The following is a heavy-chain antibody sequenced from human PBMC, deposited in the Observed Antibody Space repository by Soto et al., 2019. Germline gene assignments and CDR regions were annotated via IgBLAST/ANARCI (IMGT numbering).Heavy chain of an antibody. CDR2: IWGSGDRT. J-gene: IGHJ6*02. V-gene: IGHV3-23*01. CDR1: GFAFRTYA. D-gene: IGHD2-21*02. CDR3: AKTGPYCGGDCSRYFYGMDV. Sequence: LRLSCAASGFAFRTYAMAWVRQAPGKGLEWVSGIWGSGDRTFYADSVKGRFTISRDNSRNTLYLQMYSLTAEDTALYYCAKTGPYCGGDCSRYFYGMDVWGQGTTVTVSS.